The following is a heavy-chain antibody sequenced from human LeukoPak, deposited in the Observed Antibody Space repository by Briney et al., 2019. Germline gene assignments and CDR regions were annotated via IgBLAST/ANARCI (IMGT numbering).Heavy chain of an antibody. D-gene: IGHD3-22*01. CDR1: GGSISSYD. CDR3: ARRSVDSSGQFDY. V-gene: IGHV4-59*08. Sequence: SETLSLTCTVSGGSISSYDCGWVRQPPGKGLEWVGYIYYSGSTNYNPSLKSRVPISVHTSKNQFSLKLSSVTAADTAVYYCARRSVDSSGQFDYWGQGTLVTVSS. J-gene: IGHJ4*02. CDR2: IYYSGST.